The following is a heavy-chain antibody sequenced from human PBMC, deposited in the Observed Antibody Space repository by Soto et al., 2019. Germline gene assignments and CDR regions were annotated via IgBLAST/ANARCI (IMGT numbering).Heavy chain of an antibody. CDR3: ARGTTVSTFADYYFDY. J-gene: IGHJ4*02. CDR2: IYSGDSDT. D-gene: IGHD4-4*01. CDR1: GYDFSTSW. Sequence: GESLKISCHGSGYDFSTSWIAWVRQMPWRGLEWVGIIYSGDSDTRYSPSFQGQVIISVDKSISTAYLQWSSLKASDTAMYYCARGTTVSTFADYYFDYWGQGTLVTV. V-gene: IGHV5-51*01.